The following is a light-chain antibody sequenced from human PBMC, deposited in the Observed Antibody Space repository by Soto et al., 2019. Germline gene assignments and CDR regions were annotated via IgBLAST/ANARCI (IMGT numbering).Light chain of an antibody. CDR3: QQYGSSPRT. Sequence: EIVLTQSPGTLSLSLGERATLSCRASQSVSSSYLAWYQQKPGQAPRLLIYGASSRATGIPDRFSGSGSGTDFTLTTSRLEPEDFAVYYCQQYGSSPRTFGQGTKVDIK. CDR2: GAS. J-gene: IGKJ1*01. V-gene: IGKV3-20*01. CDR1: QSVSSSY.